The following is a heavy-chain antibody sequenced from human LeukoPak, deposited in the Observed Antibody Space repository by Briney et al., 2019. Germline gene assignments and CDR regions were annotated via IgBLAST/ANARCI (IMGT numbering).Heavy chain of an antibody. CDR3: AKPLEKYTYGGNFDY. CDR2: ISSSADST. Sequence: PGGSLRLSCEASGFTFSSYAMSWVRQAPGKGLAWVSVISSSADSTYYADSVKGRFTISRDNSENTLFLQMNSLRAEDTAVYYCAKPLEKYTYGGNFDYWGQGILVTVSS. V-gene: IGHV3-23*01. J-gene: IGHJ4*02. D-gene: IGHD4-23*01. CDR1: GFTFSSYA.